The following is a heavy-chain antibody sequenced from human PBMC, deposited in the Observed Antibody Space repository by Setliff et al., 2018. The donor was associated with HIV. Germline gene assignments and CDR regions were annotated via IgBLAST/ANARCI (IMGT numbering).Heavy chain of an antibody. CDR2: IYARGTT. D-gene: IGHD3-22*01. V-gene: IGHV4-38-2*01. CDR1: GYAISSGYY. J-gene: IGHJ4*02. CDR3: ASRPYSYDYSGRVFDF. Sequence: SETLSLTCAVSGYAISSGYYWGWIRRPPGKGLEWIGSIYARGTTYYNPSVKSRVTISVDTSKNQFSLNLTSVTATDTAVYYCASRPYSYDYSGRVFDFWGQGALVTVSS.